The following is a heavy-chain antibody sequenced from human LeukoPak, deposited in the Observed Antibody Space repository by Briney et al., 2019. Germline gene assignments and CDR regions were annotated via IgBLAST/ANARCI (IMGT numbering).Heavy chain of an antibody. J-gene: IGHJ4*02. CDR2: INHSGST. D-gene: IGHD4-17*01. CDR3: ARDNGDGYFDY. CDR1: GGSFSGYY. V-gene: IGHV4-34*01. Sequence: PSETLSLTCAVYGGSFSGYYWSWIRQPPGKGLERIGEINHSGSTNYNPSLKSRVTISVDTSKNQFSLKLSSVTAADTAVYYCARDNGDGYFDYWGQGTLVTVSS.